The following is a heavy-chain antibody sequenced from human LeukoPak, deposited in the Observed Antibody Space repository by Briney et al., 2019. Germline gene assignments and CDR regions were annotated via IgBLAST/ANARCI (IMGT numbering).Heavy chain of an antibody. D-gene: IGHD4-11*01. J-gene: IGHJ4*02. V-gene: IGHV3-74*01. CDR3: ARAPKDYNPYYFDY. CDR1: GFTFSSNW. CDR2: INNGGTST. Sequence: GGSLSLSCAASGFTFSSNWTHWVRQVPGKGLVWVSLINNGGTSTRYADSVKGRFTISRDNAKNTLYLQMNSLRAEDTAMYYCARAPKDYNPYYFDYWGQGTLVTVSS.